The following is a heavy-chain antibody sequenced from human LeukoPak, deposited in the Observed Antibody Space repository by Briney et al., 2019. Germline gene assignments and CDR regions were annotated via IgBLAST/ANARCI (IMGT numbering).Heavy chain of an antibody. CDR1: GFTFSGSA. D-gene: IGHD2-15*01. CDR3: TVNYCSGGSCYML. CDR2: IRSKANSYTT. Sequence: PGGSLRLSCAASGFTFSGSAMHWVRQASGKGLEWVGRIRSKANSYTTAYDASVKGRFTISKDDSKNTAYLQMNSLKTEDTAVYYCTVNYCSGGSCYMLWGQGTLVTVSS. V-gene: IGHV3-73*01. J-gene: IGHJ4*02.